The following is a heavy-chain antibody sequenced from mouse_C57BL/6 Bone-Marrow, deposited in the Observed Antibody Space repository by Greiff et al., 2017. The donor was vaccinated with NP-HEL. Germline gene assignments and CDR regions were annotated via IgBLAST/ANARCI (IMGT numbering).Heavy chain of an antibody. CDR2: FYPGSGSI. V-gene: IGHV1-62-2*01. J-gene: IGHJ2*01. CDR1: GYTFTEYT. Sequence: VQLQQSGAELVKPGASVKLSCKASGYTFTEYTIHWVKQRTGQGLEWIGWFYPGSGSIKYNEKFKDKATLTADKSSSTVYMELRRLTSEDAAVYFCARHEEELTGGYYFDYWGQGTTLTVSS. D-gene: IGHD4-1*01. CDR3: ARHEEELTGGYYFDY.